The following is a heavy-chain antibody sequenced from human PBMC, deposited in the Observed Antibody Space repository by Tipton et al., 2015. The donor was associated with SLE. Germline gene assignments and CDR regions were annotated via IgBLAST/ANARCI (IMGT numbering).Heavy chain of an antibody. CDR3: ARDETMVRGVDH. J-gene: IGHJ5*02. CDR1: GYSISSGYY. Sequence: LRLSCAVSGYSISSGYYWGWIRQPPGNGLEWIGSIYHSGSTYYYPSLKSRVTISVDTTKNQFSLKLSSVTAADTAVYYCARDETMVRGVDHWGQGTLVTVSS. D-gene: IGHD3-10*01. V-gene: IGHV4-38-2*02. CDR2: IYHSGST.